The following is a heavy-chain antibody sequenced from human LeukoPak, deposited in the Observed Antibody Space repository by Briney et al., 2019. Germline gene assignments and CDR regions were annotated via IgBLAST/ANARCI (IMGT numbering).Heavy chain of an antibody. CDR1: GYSFTSYW. J-gene: IGHJ4*02. V-gene: IGHV5-51*01. CDR2: IYPGDSDT. Sequence: GESLKISCKGSGYSFTSYWVGWVRQMPGKGLEWMGIIYPGDSDTRYSPSFQGQVTISADKSISTAYLQWSSLKASDTAMYYCARRVDTAMATMYYFDYWGQGTLVTVSS. D-gene: IGHD5-18*01. CDR3: ARRVDTAMATMYYFDY.